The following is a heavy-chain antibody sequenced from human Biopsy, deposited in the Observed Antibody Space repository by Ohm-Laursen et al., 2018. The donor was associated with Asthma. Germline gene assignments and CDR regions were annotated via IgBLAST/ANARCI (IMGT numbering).Heavy chain of an antibody. CDR3: ARIKIRIGAGTDRYFDL. J-gene: IGHJ2*01. Sequence: ASVKVSCKVSGYTFKNYGISWVRQAPGQGLEWMGRIDPNSGGTNYAQKFLGRVTMTRDTSVNTAFMVLSRLRSDDTAVYYCARIKIRIGAGTDRYFDLWGRGTLVTVSS. V-gene: IGHV1-2*06. CDR2: IDPNSGGT. CDR1: GYTFKNYG. D-gene: IGHD3-16*01.